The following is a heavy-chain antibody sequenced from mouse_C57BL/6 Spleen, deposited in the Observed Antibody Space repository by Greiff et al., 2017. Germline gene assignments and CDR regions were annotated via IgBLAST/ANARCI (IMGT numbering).Heavy chain of an antibody. Sequence: QVQLQQSGAELVRPGTSVKVSCKASGYAFTNYLIEWVKQRPGQGLEWIGVINPGRGGTNYNEKFKGKATLTADKSSSTAYMQLSSLTSEDSAVYFCARSPITTVVAGDYWGQGTTLTVSS. CDR3: ARSPITTVVAGDY. CDR2: INPGRGGT. CDR1: GYAFTNYL. D-gene: IGHD1-1*01. J-gene: IGHJ2*01. V-gene: IGHV1-54*01.